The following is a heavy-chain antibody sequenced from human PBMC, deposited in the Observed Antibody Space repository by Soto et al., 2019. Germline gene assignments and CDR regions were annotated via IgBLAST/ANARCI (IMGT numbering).Heavy chain of an antibody. CDR2: ISPKSGNT. CDR1: GYTFTRNG. D-gene: IGHD3-22*01. V-gene: IGHV1-18*01. J-gene: IGHJ6*02. Sequence: QVHLVQSGAEVKKPGASVNVSCKTSGYTFTRNGISWVRQAPGQGLEWMGWISPKSGNTKYAQKFQGRFIRTPDTSTSTAYMELRSLRSDDTAVYFCVKDRDSNSWPSRDVWGPGTTVTVSS. CDR3: VKDRDSNSWPSRDV.